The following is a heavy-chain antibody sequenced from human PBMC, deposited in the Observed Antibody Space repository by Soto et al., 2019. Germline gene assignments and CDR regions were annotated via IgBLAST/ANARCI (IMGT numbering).Heavy chain of an antibody. Sequence: QGHLEQSGGEVKKPGASVQVSCRALDYTFITYGLSWVRQAPGQGLEWMGLINPYNGNTVYAQKFQGRVTMTRDTSTDTAHMELRSLRFNDTAVYYCARISYPALQGAFEIWGHGTMVTVSS. CDR3: ARISYPALQGAFEI. CDR1: DYTFITYG. CDR2: INPYNGNT. J-gene: IGHJ3*02. V-gene: IGHV1-18*04. D-gene: IGHD3-3*01.